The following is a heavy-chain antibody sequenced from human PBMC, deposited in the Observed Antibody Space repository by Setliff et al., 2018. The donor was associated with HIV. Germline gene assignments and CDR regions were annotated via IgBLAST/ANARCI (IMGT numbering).Heavy chain of an antibody. Sequence: ASVKVSCKASGGTFSSYAISWVRQAPGQGLEWMGWINPKSDGTNYAQKFQGWITMTRDTSISTAYMELSRLRSDDTAVYYCARVRYCSGGSCYGGEYWFDPWGQGTLVTVSS. V-gene: IGHV1-2*04. CDR1: GGTFSSYA. D-gene: IGHD2-15*01. CDR3: ARVRYCSGGSCYGGEYWFDP. CDR2: INPKSDGT. J-gene: IGHJ5*02.